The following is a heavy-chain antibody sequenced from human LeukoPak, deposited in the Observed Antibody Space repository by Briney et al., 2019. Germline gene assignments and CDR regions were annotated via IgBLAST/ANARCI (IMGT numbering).Heavy chain of an antibody. Sequence: SETLSLTCTVSGGSISSYYWSWIRQPPGKGLESVGYIYYSGSTNYNPSLQSRVTISVDTSKNQFSLKLSSVTAADTSVYYCAKSNPGYSSGWYVGWFDYWGQGTLVTVSS. CDR3: AKSNPGYSSGWYVGWFDY. CDR2: IYYSGST. V-gene: IGHV4-59*01. CDR1: GGSISSYY. D-gene: IGHD6-19*01. J-gene: IGHJ4*02.